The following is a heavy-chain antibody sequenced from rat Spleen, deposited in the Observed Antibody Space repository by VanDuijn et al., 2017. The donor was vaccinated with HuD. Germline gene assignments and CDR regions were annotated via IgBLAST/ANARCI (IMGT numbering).Heavy chain of an antibody. CDR3: ASQYYYDGYYRDY. D-gene: IGHD1-12*03. V-gene: IGHV2S61*01. CDR2: RWGKGNT. Sequence: QVQLKESGPGLVQPSQTLSLTCTVSGFSPSSHGVSWVRQPPGKGLEWMGVRWGKGNTNYSSALKSRLSISRDTTKSQVFLKMNNLQTEDTAMYFCASQYYYDGYYRDYWGQGVMVTVSS. J-gene: IGHJ2*01. CDR1: GFSPSSHG.